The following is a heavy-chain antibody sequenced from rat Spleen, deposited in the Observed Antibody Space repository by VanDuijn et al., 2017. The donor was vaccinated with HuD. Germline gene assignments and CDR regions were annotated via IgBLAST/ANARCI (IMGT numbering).Heavy chain of an antibody. CDR1: GFTFSDYN. CDR3: ARHNSGYGVMDA. J-gene: IGHJ4*01. CDR2: IRYDVSST. Sequence: EVQLVESGGDLVQPGRSLKLSCSASGFTFSDYNMAWVRQAPKKGLEWVATIRYDVSSTYYRDSVKGRFTISRDNAKSTLYLQMDSLGSEDTATYFCARHNSGYGVMDAWGQGASVTVSS. V-gene: IGHV5-7*01. D-gene: IGHD4-3*01.